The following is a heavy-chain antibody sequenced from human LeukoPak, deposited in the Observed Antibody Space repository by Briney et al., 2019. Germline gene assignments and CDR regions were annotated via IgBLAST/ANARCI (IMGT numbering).Heavy chain of an antibody. CDR3: ARGTSDGYNYRLLHYYYYMDV. D-gene: IGHD5-24*01. V-gene: IGHV1-69*13. Sequence: SVKVSCKASRGTFSSYAISWVRQAPGQGLEWMGGIIPIFGTANYAQKFQGRVTITADESTSAAYMELSSLRSEDTAVYYCARGTSDGYNYRLLHYYYYMDVWGKGTTVTISS. CDR2: IIPIFGTA. CDR1: RGTFSSYA. J-gene: IGHJ6*03.